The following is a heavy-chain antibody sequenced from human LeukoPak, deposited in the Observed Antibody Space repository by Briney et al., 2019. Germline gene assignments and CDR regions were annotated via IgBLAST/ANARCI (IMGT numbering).Heavy chain of an antibody. V-gene: IGHV3-53*01. J-gene: IGHJ6*02. CDR3: ARDVGDSSKGMDV. CDR2: IYSGGST. CDR1: GFTVSSNY. Sequence: GGSLRLSCAASGFTVSSNYMSWVRQAPGKGLEWVSVIYSGGSTYYADSVKGRFTTSRDNSKNTLYLQMNSLRAEDTAVYYCARDVGDSSKGMDVWGQGTMVTVSS. D-gene: IGHD3-16*02.